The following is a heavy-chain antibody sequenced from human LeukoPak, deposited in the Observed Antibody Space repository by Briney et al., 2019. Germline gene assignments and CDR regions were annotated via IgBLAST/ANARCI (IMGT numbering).Heavy chain of an antibody. CDR1: GFTFNRNA. Sequence: GGSLRLSCAASGFTFNRNAISWVRQAPGKGLEWVSTIGGSGDKTFYADSVKGRLTISGDNSKNMLHLQMSSLTGEDTALYYCVRRGDASSGWGDHDYWGQGALVTVSS. J-gene: IGHJ4*02. D-gene: IGHD6-19*01. CDR3: VRRGDASSGWGDHDY. CDR2: IGGSGDKT. V-gene: IGHV3-23*01.